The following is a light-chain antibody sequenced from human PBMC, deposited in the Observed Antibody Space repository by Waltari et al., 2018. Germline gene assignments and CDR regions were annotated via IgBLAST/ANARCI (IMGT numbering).Light chain of an antibody. J-gene: IGLJ2*01. V-gene: IGLV2-14*01. Sequence: QAALTQPATGCGATVQSTPNPANGNRPDVCVTNDVTSSQQHPGKAPKLLSYGVTRRPSGVSTRFSGSKSGNTASLTISGLQAEDEADYYCNPYTSSSTSYVVFGGGTQLTVL. CDR1: RPDVCVTND. CDR3: NPYTSSSTSYVV. CDR2: GVT.